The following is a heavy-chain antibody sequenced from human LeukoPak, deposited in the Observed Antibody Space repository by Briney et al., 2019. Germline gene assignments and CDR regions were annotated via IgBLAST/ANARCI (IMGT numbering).Heavy chain of an antibody. Sequence: PSETLSLTCTVSGGSISSGDYYWSWIRQPPGKGLEWIGYIYYSGSTYYNPALKSRVTISVDTSKKRFSLKLSSVTAAETAMYYCARSYSSSDHYYYYSMDVWGQGTTVTVSS. CDR2: IYYSGST. CDR3: ARSYSSSDHYYYYSMDV. CDR1: GGSISSGDYY. J-gene: IGHJ6*02. V-gene: IGHV4-30-4*01. D-gene: IGHD6-13*01.